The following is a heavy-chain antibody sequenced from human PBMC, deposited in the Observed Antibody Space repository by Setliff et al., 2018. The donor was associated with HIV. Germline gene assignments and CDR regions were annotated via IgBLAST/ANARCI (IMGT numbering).Heavy chain of an antibody. CDR1: GGSFSGYF. CDR3: AREGGQGYSGSGSFYHRNFDL. V-gene: IGHV4-34*01. CDR2: INQSGNS. J-gene: IGHJ2*01. Sequence: SETLSLTCAVYGGSFSGYFWSWIRQSPGRGLEWIGEINQSGNSNYNPSLRSRVTILSDMSKNQFSLKLKSVTTADTALYYCAREGGQGYSGSGSFYHRNFDLWGRGTLVTVSS. D-gene: IGHD3-10*01.